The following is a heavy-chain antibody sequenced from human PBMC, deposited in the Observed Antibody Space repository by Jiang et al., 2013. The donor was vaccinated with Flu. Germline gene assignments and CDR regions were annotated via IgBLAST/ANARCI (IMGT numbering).Heavy chain of an antibody. D-gene: IGHD3-10*01. CDR2: ISAYNGNT. CDR1: GYTFTSYG. V-gene: IGHV1-18*01. CDR3: ARGKNWWDIGELLHYYYYGMDV. J-gene: IGHJ6*02. Sequence: SGAEVKKPGASVKVSCKASGYTFTSYGISWVRQAPGQGLEWMGWISAYNGNTNYAQKLQGRVTMTTDTSTSTAYMELRSLRSDDTAVYYCARGKNWWDIGELLHYYYYGMDVWGQGTTVTVSS.